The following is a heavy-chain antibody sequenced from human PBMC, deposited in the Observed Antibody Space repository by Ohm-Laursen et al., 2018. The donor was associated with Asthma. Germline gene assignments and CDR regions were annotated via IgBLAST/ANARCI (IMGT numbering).Heavy chain of an antibody. CDR3: AKDEGKVKNWFDP. D-gene: IGHD2/OR15-2a*01. J-gene: IGHJ5*02. Sequence: SLRLSCAASGFTFSNFGMHWLRQAPGKGLEWPAVISDDGGQKHYGESVKGRFTISRDNSKSTVFLDMTSLKDEDTGLYFCAKDEGKVKNWFDPWGPGTRVNVSS. V-gene: IGHV3-30*18. CDR1: GFTFSNFG. CDR2: ISDDGGQK.